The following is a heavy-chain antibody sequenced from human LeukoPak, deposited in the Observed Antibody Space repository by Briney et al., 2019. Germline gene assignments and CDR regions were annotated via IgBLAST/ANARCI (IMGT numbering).Heavy chain of an antibody. CDR2: IYPGDSDT. CDR1: GYSFTSYW. CDR3: ARVRGSDLDY. V-gene: IGHV5-51*01. J-gene: IGHJ4*02. D-gene: IGHD1-26*01. Sequence: GESLKISCKGSGYSFTSYWIGWVRQMPGKGLEWMGIIYPGDSDTRYSPSFQGQVTISADKSISTAYLQWSSLRSEDTAVYYCARVRGSDLDYWGQGTLVTVSS.